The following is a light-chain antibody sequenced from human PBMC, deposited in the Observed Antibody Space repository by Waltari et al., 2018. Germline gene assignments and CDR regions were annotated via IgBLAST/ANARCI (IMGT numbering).Light chain of an antibody. Sequence: DIQMTQTPPSLSASVGETVTITCRASQPINNYLNWYQHKAGKAPTLVIYAASRLQSGGHSRFSGRGSETEFTLTISSLQPEDIATYFCQPSHTTPWTFGRGTKVEVK. J-gene: IGKJ1*01. CDR3: QPSHTTPWT. CDR1: QPINNY. CDR2: AAS. V-gene: IGKV1-39*01.